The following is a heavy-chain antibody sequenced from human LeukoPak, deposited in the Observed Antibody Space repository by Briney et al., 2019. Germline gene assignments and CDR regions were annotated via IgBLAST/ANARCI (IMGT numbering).Heavy chain of an antibody. V-gene: IGHV3-30-3*01. CDR1: GFPFSSYW. CDR3: ARFVVELSDY. D-gene: IGHD3-10*01. Sequence: TGGSLRLSCVASGFPFSSYWMTWVRQAPGKGLEWVAVISYDGSNKYYADSVKGRFTISRDNSKNTLYLQMNSLRAEDTAVYYCARFVVELSDYWGQGTLVTVSS. CDR2: ISYDGSNK. J-gene: IGHJ4*02.